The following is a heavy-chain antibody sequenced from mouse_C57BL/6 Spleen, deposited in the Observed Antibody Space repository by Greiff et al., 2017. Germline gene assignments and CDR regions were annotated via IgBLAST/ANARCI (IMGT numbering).Heavy chain of an antibody. J-gene: IGHJ4*01. CDR1: GYTFTDYN. Sequence: VQLKESGPELVKPGASVKMSCKASGYTFTDYNMHWVKQSHGKSLEWIGYINPNNGGTSYNQKFKGKATLTVNKSSSTAYMELRSLTSEDSAVYYCARQLRLRPAMDYWGQGTSVTVSS. CDR2: INPNNGGT. CDR3: ARQLRLRPAMDY. D-gene: IGHD3-2*02. V-gene: IGHV1-22*01.